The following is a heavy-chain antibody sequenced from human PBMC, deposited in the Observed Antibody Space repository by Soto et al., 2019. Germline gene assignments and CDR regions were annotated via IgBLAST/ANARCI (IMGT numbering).Heavy chain of an antibody. CDR3: AADPNDILTGYYFGYYYGMDV. D-gene: IGHD3-9*01. Sequence: GASVKVSCKASGFTFTSSAVQWVRQARGQRLEWIGWIVVGSGNTNYAQKFQERVTITRDMSTSTAYMELSSLRSEDTAVYYCAADPNDILTGYYFGYYYGMDVRGQGTTVTVSS. CDR1: GFTFTSSA. CDR2: IVVGSGNT. J-gene: IGHJ6*02. V-gene: IGHV1-58*01.